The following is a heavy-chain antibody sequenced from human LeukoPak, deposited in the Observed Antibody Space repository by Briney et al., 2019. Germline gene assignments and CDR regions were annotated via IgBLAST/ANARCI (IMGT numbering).Heavy chain of an antibody. D-gene: IGHD2-2*01. V-gene: IGHV1-2*02. Sequence: GASVKVSCKASGYTFTGYYMHWVRQAPGQGLEWMGWINPNSGGTNYAQKFQGRVTMTRDTSISTAYMELSRLRSDDTAVYYCARAPIVVVPAASNWFDPWGQGTLVTVSS. CDR2: INPNSGGT. CDR3: ARAPIVVVPAASNWFDP. J-gene: IGHJ5*02. CDR1: GYTFTGYY.